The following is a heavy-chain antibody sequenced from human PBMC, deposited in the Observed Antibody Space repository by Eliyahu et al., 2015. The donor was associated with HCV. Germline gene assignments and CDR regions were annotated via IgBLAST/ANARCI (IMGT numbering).Heavy chain of an antibody. CDR1: GFTFSSYA. CDR3: AKRGVPGYFDY. J-gene: IGHJ4*02. D-gene: IGHD2-2*01. CDR2: ISSSGGST. V-gene: IGHV3-23*01. Sequence: EMQLLESGGGSVQPGGSLRLSCAASGFTFSSYAMSWVRQAPGKGLEWVSDISSSGGSTYFADSVKGRFTISRDNSKNTLYLQMNSLRAEDTAVYYCAKRGVPGYFDYWGQGTLVTVSS.